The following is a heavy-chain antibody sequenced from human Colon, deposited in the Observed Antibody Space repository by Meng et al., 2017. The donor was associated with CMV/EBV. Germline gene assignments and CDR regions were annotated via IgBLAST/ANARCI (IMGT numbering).Heavy chain of an antibody. V-gene: IGHV1-8*02. CDR3: ATHKDYSTGFDL. D-gene: IGHD2-15*01. CDR1: GYIFSNYD. Sequence: ASVKVSCKASGYIFSNYDVNWVRQAPGQGLEWMGWMNPNSGNRDYAQKFQGRVTMTRNTSIGTAYMELSNLKVDDTAVYYCATHKDYSTGFDLWGQGTMVTVS. CDR2: MNPNSGNR. J-gene: IGHJ3*01.